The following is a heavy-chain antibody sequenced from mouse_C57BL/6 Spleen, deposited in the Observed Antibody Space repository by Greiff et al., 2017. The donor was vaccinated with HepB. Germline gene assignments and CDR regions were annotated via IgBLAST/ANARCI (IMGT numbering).Heavy chain of an antibody. CDR2: IYPGDGDT. Sequence: VQLQQSGPELVKPGASVKISCKASGYAFSSSWMNWVKQRPGKGLEWIGRIYPGDGDTNYNGKFKGKATLTADKSSSTAYMQLSSLTSEDSAVYFCARSRDGSSLYYYAMDYWGQGTSVTVSS. CDR3: ARSRDGSSLYYYAMDY. V-gene: IGHV1-82*01. D-gene: IGHD1-1*01. CDR1: GYAFSSSW. J-gene: IGHJ4*01.